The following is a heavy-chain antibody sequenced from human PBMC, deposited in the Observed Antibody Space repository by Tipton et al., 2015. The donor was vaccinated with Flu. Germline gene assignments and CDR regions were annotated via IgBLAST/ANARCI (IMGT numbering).Heavy chain of an antibody. D-gene: IGHD2-21*01. CDR3: AKDLGPLWGFEAFDI. J-gene: IGHJ3*02. CDR2: ISGTGGTT. Sequence: SLRLSCAASGFTFNSYGMSWVRQAPGKGLEWVSAISGTGGTTLYGDSVKGRFTISRDNSKNTQYLQMNSLRAEDTAVYYCAKDLGPLWGFEAFDIWGQGTMVTVSS. V-gene: IGHV3-23*01. CDR1: GFTFNSYG.